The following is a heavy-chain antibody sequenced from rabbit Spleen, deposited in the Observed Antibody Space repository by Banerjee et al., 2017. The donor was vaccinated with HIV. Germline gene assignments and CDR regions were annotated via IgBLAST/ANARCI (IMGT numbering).Heavy chain of an antibody. Sequence: QEQLEESGGDLVKPGGSLTLTCTASGFSFSSSYWIWWVRQAPGRGLEWIAYIYVGSSGSTYYASWAKGRFTISKTSSTTVTLQMTSLTAADTATYFCARGPNNHGYGMDLWGPGTLVTVS. CDR2: IYVGSSGST. V-gene: IGHV1S45*01. J-gene: IGHJ6*01. D-gene: IGHD2-1*01. CDR3: ARGPNNHGYGMDL. CDR1: GFSFSSSYW.